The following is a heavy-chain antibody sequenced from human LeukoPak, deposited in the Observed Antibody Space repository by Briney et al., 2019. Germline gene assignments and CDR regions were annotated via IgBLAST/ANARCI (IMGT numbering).Heavy chain of an antibody. CDR3: ARDSPSSTSWGY. CDR1: GLTFDDYA. J-gene: IGHJ4*02. Sequence: GGSLRLSCAASGLTFDDYAMHWVRQAPGKGLEWVSGISWNSGSIGYADSVKGRFTISRDNAKNSLYLQMNSLRAEDTAVYYCARDSPSSTSWGYWGQGTLVTVSS. V-gene: IGHV3-9*01. CDR2: ISWNSGSI. D-gene: IGHD2-2*01.